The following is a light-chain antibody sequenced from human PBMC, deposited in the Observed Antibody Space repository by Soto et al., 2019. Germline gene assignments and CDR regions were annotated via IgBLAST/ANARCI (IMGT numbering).Light chain of an antibody. CDR1: QSISTN. CDR3: QHYNNWPPRT. V-gene: IGKV3-15*01. CDR2: GAS. Sequence: IVMTQSPVTMSESPGERATLSCRASQSISTNLAWYQQKPGQAPRLLIYGASTRATGIPARFSGGGSGTEFTLTISSLQSEDFAVYYCQHYNNWPPRTFGQGTKVETK. J-gene: IGKJ1*01.